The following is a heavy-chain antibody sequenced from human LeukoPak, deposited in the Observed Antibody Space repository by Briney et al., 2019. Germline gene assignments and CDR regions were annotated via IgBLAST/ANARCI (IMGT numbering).Heavy chain of an antibody. CDR3: TRQGAGDPY. CDR1: GFTFSGSA. J-gene: IGHJ4*02. D-gene: IGHD1-26*01. V-gene: IGHV3-73*01. CDR2: IRSKAISYAT. Sequence: GGSLRLSCAASGFTFSGSALHWVRQASGKGLEWVGRIRSKAISYATAYAASVKGRFTISRDDSKNTAYLQMNSLKTEDTAVYYCTRQGAGDPYWGQGTLVTVSS.